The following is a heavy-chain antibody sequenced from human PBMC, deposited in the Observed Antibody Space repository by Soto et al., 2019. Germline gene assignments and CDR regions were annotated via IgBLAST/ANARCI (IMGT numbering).Heavy chain of an antibody. J-gene: IGHJ6*02. D-gene: IGHD2-15*01. CDR3: ARRIKYYYAMDV. V-gene: IGHV4-59*08. CDR2: ISDSGST. CDR1: GGSFSGYY. Sequence: SETLSLTCAVYGGSFSGYYWSWIRQPPGKGLEWIGYISDSGSTNYNPSLKSRVTISVDTSNNQFSLKLSSVTAADTAVYYCARRIKYYYAMDVWGQGTTVTVSS.